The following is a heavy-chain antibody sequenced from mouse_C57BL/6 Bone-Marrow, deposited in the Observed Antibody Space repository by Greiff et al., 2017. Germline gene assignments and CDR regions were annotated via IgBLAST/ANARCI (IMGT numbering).Heavy chain of an antibody. CDR2: IDPETGGT. J-gene: IGHJ2*01. D-gene: IGHD1-1*01. Sequence: QVQLQQSGAELVRPGASVTLSCKASGYTFTDYEMHWVKQTPVHGLAWIGAIDPETGGTAYNQTFKDKAILNADKSSSTAYKELRSLTSEDSAVYYCTRPGSSFYYFDYWGQGTTLTGSS. V-gene: IGHV1-15*01. CDR1: GYTFTDYE. CDR3: TRPGSSFYYFDY.